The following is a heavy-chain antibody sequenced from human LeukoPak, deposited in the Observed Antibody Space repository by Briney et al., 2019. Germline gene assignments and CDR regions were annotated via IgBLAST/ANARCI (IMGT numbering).Heavy chain of an antibody. CDR1: GFSFTNTW. J-gene: IGHJ6*03. CDR2: ISGSGGST. D-gene: IGHD6-13*01. CDR3: AAASSYYYYYMDV. Sequence: GGSLGLSCAASGFSFTNTWMSWVRQAPGKGLEWVSAISGSGGSTYYADSVKGRFTISRDNSKNTLYLQMNSLRAEDTAVYYCAAASSYYYYYMDVWGKGTTVTVSS. V-gene: IGHV3-23*01.